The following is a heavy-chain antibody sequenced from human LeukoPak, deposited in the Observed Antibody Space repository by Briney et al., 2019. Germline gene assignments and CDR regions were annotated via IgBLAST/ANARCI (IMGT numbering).Heavy chain of an antibody. D-gene: IGHD2-15*01. Sequence: SETLSLTCTVSGGSISSYYWSWLRQPAGKGLEWIGRIYTSGSTNYNPSLKSRVTMSVDTSKNQFSLKLSSVTAADTAVYYCARDQGYCSGGSCYSNLHFDYWGQGTLVTVSS. J-gene: IGHJ4*02. CDR3: ARDQGYCSGGSCYSNLHFDY. CDR1: GGSISSYY. V-gene: IGHV4-4*07. CDR2: IYTSGST.